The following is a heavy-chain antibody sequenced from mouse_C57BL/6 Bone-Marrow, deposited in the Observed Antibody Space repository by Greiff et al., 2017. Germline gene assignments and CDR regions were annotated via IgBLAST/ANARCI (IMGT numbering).Heavy chain of an antibody. V-gene: IGHV2-2*01. CDR1: GFSLTSYG. J-gene: IGHJ4*01. CDR3: ARRSSAMDY. Sequence: VKLMESGPGLVQPSQSLSITCTVSGFSLTSYGVHWVRQSPGKGLEWLGVIWSGGSTDNNAAFISRLSISKDNSKSQVFFKMNSLQADDTAIYYCARRSSAMDYWGQGTSVTVSS. CDR2: IWSGGST.